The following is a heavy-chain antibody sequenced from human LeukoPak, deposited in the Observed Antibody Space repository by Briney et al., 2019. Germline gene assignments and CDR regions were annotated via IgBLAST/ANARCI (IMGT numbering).Heavy chain of an antibody. CDR1: GFTFSSYS. CDR2: ISSSSSYM. CDR3: ARGRGYCSSISCQNWFDP. Sequence: GGSLRLSCAASGFTFSSYSMNWVRQAPGKGLEWVSSISSSSSYMYYADSVKGRFTISRDNAKNSLYLQMNSLRAEDTAVYYCARGRGYCSSISCQNWFDPWGQGTLVTVSS. V-gene: IGHV3-21*01. D-gene: IGHD2-2*01. J-gene: IGHJ5*02.